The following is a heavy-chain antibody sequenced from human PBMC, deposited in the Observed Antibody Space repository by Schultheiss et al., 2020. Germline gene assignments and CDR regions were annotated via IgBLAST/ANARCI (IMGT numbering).Heavy chain of an antibody. CDR1: GLTFSSYA. CDR3: ARDYPVIFDFWSGYAPYYYYYYGMDV. Sequence: GGSLRLSCAASGLTFSSYAMHWVRQAPGKGLEWVAVISYDGSNKYYADSVKGRFTISRDNSKNTLYLQMNSLRAEDTAVYYCARDYPVIFDFWSGYAPYYYYYYGMDVWGQGTTVNVSS. D-gene: IGHD3-3*01. V-gene: IGHV3-30-3*01. CDR2: ISYDGSNK. J-gene: IGHJ6*02.